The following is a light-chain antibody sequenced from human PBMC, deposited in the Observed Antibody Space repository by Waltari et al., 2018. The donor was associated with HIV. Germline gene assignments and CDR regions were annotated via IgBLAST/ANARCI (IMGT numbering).Light chain of an antibody. CDR1: SGSIASNN. V-gene: IGLV6-57*02. Sequence: NFMLTQPHSVSESPGKTVTISCTGSSGSIASNNVQWYQQRPGSAPTTLIYEHNQRPSRVPHRFSGSIDSSSNSASLTISGLKTEDEADYYWQSYDSITWVFGGGTKLTVL. CDR2: EHN. J-gene: IGLJ3*02. CDR3: QSYDSITWV.